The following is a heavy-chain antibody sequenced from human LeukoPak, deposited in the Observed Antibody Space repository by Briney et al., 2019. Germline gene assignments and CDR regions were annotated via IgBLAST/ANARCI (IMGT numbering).Heavy chain of an antibody. J-gene: IGHJ4*02. V-gene: IGHV3-33*01. Sequence: PGGSLRLSWAASGFTFSYYGMHWVRQAPGKGLEGVAAIQSDGSIEYYADSVKGRLIISRDNSKNTLFLQMNSLRADDTAVYYCARDIDSTGSYWYFDYWGQGTLVTVSS. CDR1: GFTFSYYG. CDR3: ARDIDSTGSYWYFDY. D-gene: IGHD3-22*01. CDR2: IQSDGSIE.